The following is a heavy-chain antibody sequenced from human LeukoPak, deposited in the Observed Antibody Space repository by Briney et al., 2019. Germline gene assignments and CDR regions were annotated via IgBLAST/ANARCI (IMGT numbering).Heavy chain of an antibody. Sequence: SETLSLTCTVSGGSISSSSYYWGWIRQPPGKGLEWIGSIYYSGSTYYNPSLKSRVTISVDTSKNQFSLQLNSVTPEDTAVYYCAREVIPYSSSWYVGYWGQGTLVTVSS. CDR1: GGSISSSSYY. CDR3: AREVIPYSSSWYVGY. V-gene: IGHV4-39*07. CDR2: IYYSGST. J-gene: IGHJ4*02. D-gene: IGHD6-13*01.